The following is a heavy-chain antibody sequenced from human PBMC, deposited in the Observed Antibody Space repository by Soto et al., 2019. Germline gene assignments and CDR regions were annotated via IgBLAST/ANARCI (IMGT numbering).Heavy chain of an antibody. Sequence: EVQLVESGGGLFQPGGSLRLSCAASGFTFSNYDINWVRQAPGKGPEWISHISSSGGIIYYADSVKGRFTISRDNAKNSLYLQMNSLRGEDTAVYYCAREGSESSSDYYAYYYGMDVWGQGTTVTVSS. CDR3: AREGSESSSDYYAYYYGMDV. D-gene: IGHD3-10*01. CDR2: ISSSGGII. CDR1: GFTFSNYD. V-gene: IGHV3-48*03. J-gene: IGHJ6*02.